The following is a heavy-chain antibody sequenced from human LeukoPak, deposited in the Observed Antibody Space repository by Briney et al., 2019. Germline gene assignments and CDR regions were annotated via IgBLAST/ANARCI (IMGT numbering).Heavy chain of an antibody. Sequence: ASVKVSCKVSGYTLTELSMHWVRQAPGKGLEWMGGFDPEDGETIYAQKFQGRVTMTEDTSTDTAYIELSSLRSEDTAVYYCATANPLRRDHYYYYYMDVWGKGTTVTVSS. CDR1: GYTLTELS. J-gene: IGHJ6*03. V-gene: IGHV1-24*01. D-gene: IGHD4-17*01. CDR2: FDPEDGET. CDR3: ATANPLRRDHYYYYYMDV.